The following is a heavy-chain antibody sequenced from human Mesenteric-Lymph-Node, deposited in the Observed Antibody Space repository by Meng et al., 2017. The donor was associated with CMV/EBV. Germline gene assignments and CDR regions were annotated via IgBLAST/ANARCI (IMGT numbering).Heavy chain of an antibody. CDR1: GYTFANYY. J-gene: IGHJ6*02. D-gene: IGHD3-3*01. CDR2: INPNNGGT. V-gene: IGHV1-2*02. CDR3: VRREWLSTEGYYYYYGMDV. Sequence: ASVKVSCKASGYTFANYYIHWVRQAPGQGLEWMGWINPNNGGTKYAQNFQGRVAMTRDTSISTAYMELSRLRSDDTAVYYCVRREWLSTEGYYYYYGMDVWGQGTTVTVSS.